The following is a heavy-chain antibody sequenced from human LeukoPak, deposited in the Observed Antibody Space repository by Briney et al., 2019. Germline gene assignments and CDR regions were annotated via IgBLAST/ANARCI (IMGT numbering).Heavy chain of an antibody. Sequence: ASVKVSCKASGGTFSSYTISWVRQAPGQGLEWMGRIIPIPGIANYAQKFQGRVTITADKSTSTAYMELSSLRSEDTAVYYCARVSHYYDSSGYTAENWFDPWGQGTLVTVSS. D-gene: IGHD3-22*01. CDR1: GGTFSSYT. J-gene: IGHJ5*02. CDR2: IIPIPGIA. CDR3: ARVSHYYDSSGYTAENWFDP. V-gene: IGHV1-69*02.